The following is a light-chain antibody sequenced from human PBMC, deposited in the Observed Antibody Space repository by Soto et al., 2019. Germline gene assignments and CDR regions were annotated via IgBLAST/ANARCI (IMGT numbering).Light chain of an antibody. CDR2: GAS. CDR1: QSVSTN. J-gene: IGKJ2*01. Sequence: IVMTQSPDTLPVSPGERATLSCRASQSVSTNLAWYRHKPGQAPRLLIYGASTRATGVPTRFSGGGSGTEFTLTISSLQSEDFAVYNCQQYNKWPRTFGQGTKVDIK. V-gene: IGKV3-15*01. CDR3: QQYNKWPRT.